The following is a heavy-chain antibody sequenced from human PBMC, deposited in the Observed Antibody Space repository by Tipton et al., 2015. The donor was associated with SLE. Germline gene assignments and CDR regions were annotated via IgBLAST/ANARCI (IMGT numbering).Heavy chain of an antibody. CDR1: GYSFTTYW. J-gene: IGHJ4*02. D-gene: IGHD4-23*01. CDR2: IYPGDSDT. Sequence: QLVQSGAEVTRPGDSLKISCKVSGYSFTTYWIAWVRQMPGKGLEWMGIIYPGDSDTRYSPSFQGQVTISADKSLSTAYLQWSSLKASDTAMYYCARREGRWYYFDYWGQGTLVTVSS. V-gene: IGHV5-51*03. CDR3: ARREGRWYYFDY.